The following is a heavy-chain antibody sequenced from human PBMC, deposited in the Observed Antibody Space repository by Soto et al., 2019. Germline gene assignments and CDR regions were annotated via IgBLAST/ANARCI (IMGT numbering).Heavy chain of an antibody. CDR1: GFTFSRYA. CDR3: ARSRSGAVADSFVF. D-gene: IGHD3-10*01. J-gene: IGHJ4*02. Sequence: QVQVVESGGGVVQPGRSLRLSCAASGFTFSRYAIHWVRQAPGKGLEWVAVISRDGTNKYYVDSVKGRFTISRDNSRNTLYLQMNSLRHEDAAVYYCARSRSGAVADSFVFWGQGTLVTVSS. V-gene: IGHV3-30*04. CDR2: ISRDGTNK.